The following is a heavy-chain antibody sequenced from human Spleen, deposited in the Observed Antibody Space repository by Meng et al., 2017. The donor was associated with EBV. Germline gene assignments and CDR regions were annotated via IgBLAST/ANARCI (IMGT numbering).Heavy chain of an antibody. V-gene: IGHV1-18*01. D-gene: IGHD5-24*01. J-gene: IGHJ4*02. Sequence: QVLLLQSGAEVKQPGASVTISCKASGYRCASYGISWVRQAPRQGLEWMGWISAYNGNRNYGQKLQGRVTMTTDTSTSTAYMELRSLRSDDTAVYYCARDLEDGDFDYWGQGTLVTVSS. CDR3: ARDLEDGDFDY. CDR1: GYRCASYG. CDR2: ISAYNGNR.